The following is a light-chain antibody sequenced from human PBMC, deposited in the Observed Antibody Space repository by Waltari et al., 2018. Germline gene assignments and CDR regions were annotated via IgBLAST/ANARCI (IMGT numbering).Light chain of an antibody. J-gene: IGKJ1*01. V-gene: IGKV1-12*01. CDR1: KDISNF. Sequence: DVQLTQSSSSVSAARGDRVTITGRPSKDISNFLAWYQQKPGKAPKILIYAASTFHTRVPSRFTGSGSGTAFTLTISGLHPEDFAAYFCQQGNNFPPPFGQGTAVQI. CDR2: AAS. CDR3: QQGNNFPPP.